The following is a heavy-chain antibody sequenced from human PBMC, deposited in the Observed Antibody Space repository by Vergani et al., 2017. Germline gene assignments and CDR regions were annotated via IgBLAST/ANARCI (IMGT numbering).Heavy chain of an antibody. J-gene: IGHJ6*02. CDR3: ATPQTVTTGGMEV. CDR2: VDPEDGET. Sequence: EVQLVQSGAEVKKPGATMKISCTVSGYTFTDHYMHWVKQAPGKGLEWMGLVDPEDGETIYAEKFKGRVTIAADTSTDTAHLELSSLRSEDTAVYYCATPQTVTTGGMEVWGQGTMVIVSS. CDR1: GYTFTDHY. D-gene: IGHD4-17*01. V-gene: IGHV1-69-2*01.